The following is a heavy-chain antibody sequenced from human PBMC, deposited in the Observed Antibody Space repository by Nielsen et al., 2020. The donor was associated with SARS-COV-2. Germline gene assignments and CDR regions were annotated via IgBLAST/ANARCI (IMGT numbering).Heavy chain of an antibody. D-gene: IGHD2-2*01. CDR3: ARDIVVDNSYYYGMDV. V-gene: IGHV1-18*01. Sequence: ASVKVSCKASGYTFTSYGISWVRQAPGQGLEWMGWISAYNGNTNYAQKLQGRVTMTTDTSTSTAYMELRSLRSDDTAVYYCARDIVVDNSYYYGMDVWGQGTTVTVSS. CDR1: GYTFTSYG. J-gene: IGHJ6*02. CDR2: ISAYNGNT.